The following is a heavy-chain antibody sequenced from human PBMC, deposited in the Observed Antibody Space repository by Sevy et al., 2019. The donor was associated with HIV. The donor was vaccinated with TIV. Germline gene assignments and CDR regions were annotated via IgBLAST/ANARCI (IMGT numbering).Heavy chain of an antibody. Sequence: GGSLRLSCAASGFIFSSLAMHWVRQPPARGREWVTFIRYDGSIKSYVESVKGRFTISRDNSKNILYLQMNSLRPEDTAVYYCAKGLGMVQGALLSDDVWGQGTMVTVSS. V-gene: IGHV3-30*02. CDR1: GFIFSSLA. J-gene: IGHJ3*01. CDR3: AKGLGMVQGALLSDDV. CDR2: IRYDGSIK. D-gene: IGHD3-10*01.